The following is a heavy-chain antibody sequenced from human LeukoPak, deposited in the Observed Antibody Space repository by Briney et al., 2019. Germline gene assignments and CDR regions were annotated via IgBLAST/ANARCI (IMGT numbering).Heavy chain of an antibody. J-gene: IGHJ4*02. Sequence: ASVKVSCKASGYTFTGYYMHWVRQAPGQGLEWMGWINPNSGGTNCAQKFQGRVTMTRDTSISTAYMELSRLRSDDTAVYYCARVYKYSSSSPLVYWGQGTLVTVSS. CDR1: GYTFTGYY. D-gene: IGHD6-6*01. CDR2: INPNSGGT. V-gene: IGHV1-2*02. CDR3: ARVYKYSSSSPLVY.